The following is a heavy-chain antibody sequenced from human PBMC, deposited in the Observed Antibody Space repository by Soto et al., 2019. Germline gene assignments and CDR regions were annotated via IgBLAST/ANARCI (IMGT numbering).Heavy chain of an antibody. CDR2: ISSNGGST. J-gene: IGHJ6*03. CDR3: ARDARVTDCSSTSCYAEDYYYYYYMDV. CDR1: GFTFSSYA. Sequence: EVQLVESGGGLVQPGGSLRLSCAASGFTFSSYAMHWVRQAPGKGLEYVSAISSNGGSTYYANSVKGRFTISRDNSKKTLEHERGSMRAEDMAVYYCARDARVTDCSSTSCYAEDYYYYYYMDVWGKGTTVTVSS. D-gene: IGHD2-2*01. V-gene: IGHV3-64*01.